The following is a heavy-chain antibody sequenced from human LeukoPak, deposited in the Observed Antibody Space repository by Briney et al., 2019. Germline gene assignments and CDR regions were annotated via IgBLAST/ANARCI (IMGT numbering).Heavy chain of an antibody. D-gene: IGHD3-10*01. J-gene: IGHJ6*02. CDR3: ARDLYGFGESTYYYYGMDV. Sequence: SETLSLTCTVSGGSVSSGTYYWSWIRQPPGEGLEWIGYIYYSGSTNYNPSLKSRVTISVDTSKNQFSLKLSSVTAADTAVYYCARDLYGFGESTYYYYGMDVWGQGTTVTVSS. CDR1: GGSVSSGTYY. CDR2: IYYSGST. V-gene: IGHV4-61*01.